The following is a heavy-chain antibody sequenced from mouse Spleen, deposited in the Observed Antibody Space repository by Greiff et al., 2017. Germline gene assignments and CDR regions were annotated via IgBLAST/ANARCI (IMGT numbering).Heavy chain of an antibody. CDR2: IDPSDSYT. D-gene: IGHD2-12*01. Sequence: QVQLQQPGAELVMPGASVKLSCKASGYTFTSYWMHWVKQRPGQGLEWIGEIDPSDSYTNYNQKFKGKATLTVDKSSSTAYMQLSSLTSEDSAVYYCARGSYYSYNAMDYWGQGTSVTVSS. J-gene: IGHJ4*01. CDR1: GYTFTSYW. V-gene: IGHV1-69*01. CDR3: ARGSYYSYNAMDY.